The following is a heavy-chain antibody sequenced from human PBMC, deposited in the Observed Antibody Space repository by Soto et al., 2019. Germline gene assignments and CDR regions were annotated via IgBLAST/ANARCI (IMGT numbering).Heavy chain of an antibody. D-gene: IGHD3-22*01. V-gene: IGHV4-34*01. CDR3: ARGSRSLYYYDTSASNYFGP. CDR1: NGSLSGYY. Sequence: PSETLSLTCAVFNGSLSGYYWSWIRQPPGKGPEWIGESNHGGSTNYNPSLRSRLTISVDTSKNQFSLRMRSVTAADTAVHYCARGSRSLYYYDTSASNYFGPWGQGTLVTVSS. J-gene: IGHJ5*02. CDR2: SNHGGST.